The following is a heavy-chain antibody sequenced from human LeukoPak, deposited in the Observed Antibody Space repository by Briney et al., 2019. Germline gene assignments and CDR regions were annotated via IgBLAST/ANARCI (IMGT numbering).Heavy chain of an antibody. CDR1: GGSISSGSYY. Sequence: SQTLSLTCTVSGGSISSGSYYWSWIRQPAGKGLEWIGRIYTSGSTNYNPSLKSRVTISVDTSKNQFSLKLSSATAADTAVYYCAREAVIVGAIAGDAFDIWGQGTMVTVSS. CDR2: IYTSGST. D-gene: IGHD1-26*01. CDR3: AREAVIVGAIAGDAFDI. V-gene: IGHV4-61*02. J-gene: IGHJ3*02.